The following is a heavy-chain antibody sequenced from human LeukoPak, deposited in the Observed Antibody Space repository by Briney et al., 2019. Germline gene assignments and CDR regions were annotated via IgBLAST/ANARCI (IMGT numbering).Heavy chain of an antibody. Sequence: ASVKVSCKASGGTFSSYAISWVRQAPGQGLEWMGGIIPIFGTANYAQKFQGRVTITADESTSTAYMELSSLRSEDTAVYYCARDLVRGSYQYYSDYWGQGTLVTVSS. J-gene: IGHJ4*02. V-gene: IGHV1-69*13. D-gene: IGHD1-26*01. CDR1: GGTFSSYA. CDR2: IIPIFGTA. CDR3: ARDLVRGSYQYYSDY.